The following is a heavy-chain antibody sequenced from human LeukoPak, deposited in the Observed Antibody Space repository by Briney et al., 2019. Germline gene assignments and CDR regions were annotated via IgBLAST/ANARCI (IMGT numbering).Heavy chain of an antibody. D-gene: IGHD1-26*01. V-gene: IGHV1-69*06. CDR1: GGTFSSYA. J-gene: IGHJ4*02. Sequence: HGASVKVSCKASGGTFSSYAISWVRQAPGQGLEWMGGIIPIFGTANYAQKFQGRVTITADKSTSTAYMELSSLRSEDTAVYYCAREGDSGSYGGSGGVFDYWGQGTLVTVSS. CDR2: IIPIFGTA. CDR3: AREGDSGSYGGSGGVFDY.